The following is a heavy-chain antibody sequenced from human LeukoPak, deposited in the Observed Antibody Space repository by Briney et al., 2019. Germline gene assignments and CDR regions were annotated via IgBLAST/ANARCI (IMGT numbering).Heavy chain of an antibody. D-gene: IGHD6-13*01. CDR2: IYSGGST. CDR3: ATIAAAGIFDY. J-gene: IGHJ4*02. V-gene: IGHV3-53*01. Sequence: GGSLSLSCAASGFTVSSNYMSWVRQAPGKGLEWVSDIYSGGSTYYADSVKGRFTISRDNSKNTLYLQMNSLRAEDTAVYYCATIAAAGIFDYWGQGTLVTVYS. CDR1: GFTVSSNY.